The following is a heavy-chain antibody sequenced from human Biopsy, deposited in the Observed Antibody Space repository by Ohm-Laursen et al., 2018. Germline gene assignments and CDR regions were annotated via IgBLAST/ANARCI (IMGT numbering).Heavy chain of an antibody. V-gene: IGHV4-39*01. CDR1: GGSVSSNTDY. CDR2: IFYTGII. Sequence: GTLSLTCTVSGGSVSSNTDYWAWLRQPPGKGLEWIGSIFYTGIIFYNPSLKSRVSISVDTSENQFSLNLNSVTASDTALYYCARHPTGFWFDPWGQGTLVIVSS. J-gene: IGHJ5*02. CDR3: ARHPTGFWFDP.